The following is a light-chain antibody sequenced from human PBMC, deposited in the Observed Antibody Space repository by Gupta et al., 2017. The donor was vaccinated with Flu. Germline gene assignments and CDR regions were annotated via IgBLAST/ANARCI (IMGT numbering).Light chain of an antibody. J-gene: IGKJ2*01. CDR1: QSISSY. CDR2: AAS. CDR3: QQSDSAPYT. Sequence: PSSLSASVGDRVTITCRASQSISSYLNWYQQKPGKAPKLLIYAASSLQSGVPSRFSGSGSGTDFTLTISRLQPEDFATYYCQQSDSAPYTFGQGTKLETK. V-gene: IGKV1-39*01.